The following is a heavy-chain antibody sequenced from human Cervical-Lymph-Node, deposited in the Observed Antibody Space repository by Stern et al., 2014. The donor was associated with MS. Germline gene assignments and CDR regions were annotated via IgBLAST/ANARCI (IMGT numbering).Heavy chain of an antibody. CDR1: GYSFTSYW. Sequence: VQLVESGAEVKKPGESLKISCKGSGYSFTSYWIGWVRQMPGQGLAWMGLIYPGDSATRYSPSFQGTVTISAATSTSTACLPWSSLKASDTAMYYCARHAPAGYSPFDYWGQGTLVTVSS. J-gene: IGHJ4*02. V-gene: IGHV5-51*01. D-gene: IGHD4-11*01. CDR3: ARHAPAGYSPFDY. CDR2: IYPGDSAT.